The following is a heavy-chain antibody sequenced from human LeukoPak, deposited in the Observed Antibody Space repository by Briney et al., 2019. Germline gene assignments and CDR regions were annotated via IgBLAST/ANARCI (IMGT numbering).Heavy chain of an antibody. CDR2: IIPIFGTA. CDR1: GYTFTGYY. D-gene: IGHD3-9*01. CDR3: AKVERDDILTGSDY. Sequence: SVKVSCKASGYTFTGYYMHWVRQAPGQGLEWMGGIIPIFGTANYAQKFQGRVTITADESTSTAYMELSSLRSEDTAVYYCAKVERDDILTGSDYWGQGTLVTVSS. V-gene: IGHV1-69*13. J-gene: IGHJ4*02.